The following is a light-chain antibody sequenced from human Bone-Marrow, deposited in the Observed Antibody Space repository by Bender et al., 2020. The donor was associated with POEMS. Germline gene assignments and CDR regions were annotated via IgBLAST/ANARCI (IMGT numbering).Light chain of an antibody. J-gene: IGLJ1*01. CDR1: HRDIGSANV. V-gene: IGLV2-23*02. Sequence: QSALTQPASVSGSSGQSITISCTGTHRDIGSANVVSWYQLHPGKAPKLIIYDVSKRPSGVPDRFSGSKTGNTASLTVSGLQTDDEAEYFCASYAGNLFYVFGSGPKVTVL. CDR3: ASYAGNLFYV. CDR2: DVS.